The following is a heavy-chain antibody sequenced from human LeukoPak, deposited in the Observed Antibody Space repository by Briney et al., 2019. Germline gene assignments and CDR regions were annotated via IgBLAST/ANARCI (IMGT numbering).Heavy chain of an antibody. CDR1: GFSVSSNH. D-gene: IGHD2-2*01. J-gene: IGHJ4*02. CDR3: ARLFRVVVPAANTHFDY. CDR2: IFSGGNT. Sequence: PGGSLRLSCAASGFSVSSNHMNWVRQAPGKGLEWVSVIFSGGNTYYTDSVKGRFTISRDNSKNTLYLQMNSLRAEDTAVYYCARLFRVVVPAANTHFDYWGQGTLVTVSS. V-gene: IGHV3-53*05.